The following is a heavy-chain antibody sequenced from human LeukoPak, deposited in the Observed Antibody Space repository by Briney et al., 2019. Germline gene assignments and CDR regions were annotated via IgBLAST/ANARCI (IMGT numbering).Heavy chain of an antibody. CDR3: AKNRGSTSFYLGYMDV. CDR1: GFTFSSYG. V-gene: IGHV3-30*02. Sequence: GGSLRLSCAASGFTFSSYGIHWVRQAPGKGLEWVAFIRYDGSNKYYADSVKGRFTISRDNSKNTLYLDMNSLRAEDTAVYYCAKNRGSTSFYLGYMDVWGKGTTVTVSS. D-gene: IGHD2-2*01. CDR2: IRYDGSNK. J-gene: IGHJ6*03.